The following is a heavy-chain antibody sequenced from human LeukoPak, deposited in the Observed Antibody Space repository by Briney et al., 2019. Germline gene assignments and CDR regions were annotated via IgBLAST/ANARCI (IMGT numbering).Heavy chain of an antibody. V-gene: IGHV1-46*01. J-gene: IGHJ5*02. CDR1: GYTFTSYY. CDR2: INPSGGST. Sequence: GASVKVSCKASGYTFTSYYMHWVRQAPGQGLEWMGIINPSGGSTSYAQKFQGRVTMTRDMSTSTVYMELSSLRSEDTAVYYCARDLVATPSGPYNWFDPWGQGTLVTVSS. D-gene: IGHD5-12*01. CDR3: ARDLVATPSGPYNWFDP.